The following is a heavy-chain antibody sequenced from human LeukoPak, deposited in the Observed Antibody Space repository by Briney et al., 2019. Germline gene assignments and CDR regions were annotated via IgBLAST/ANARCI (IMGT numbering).Heavy chain of an antibody. CDR3: ARASRFGELSS. Sequence: SETLSLTCTVSGGSVSSGSYYWSWIRQPPGKGLEWIGYIYYSGSTNYSPSLKSRVTISVDTSKNQFSLKLSSVTAADTAVYYCARASRFGELSSWGQGTLVTVSS. CDR2: IYYSGST. V-gene: IGHV4-61*01. D-gene: IGHD3-10*01. CDR1: GGSVSSGSYY. J-gene: IGHJ4*02.